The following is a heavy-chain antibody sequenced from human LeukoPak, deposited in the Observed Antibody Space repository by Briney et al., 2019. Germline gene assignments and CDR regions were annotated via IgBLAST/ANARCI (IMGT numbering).Heavy chain of an antibody. CDR3: ARERYSGYDYDY. CDR1: GSSFSDYY. V-gene: IGHV3-11*01. D-gene: IGHD5-12*01. J-gene: IGHJ4*02. Sequence: GPSLRLSCAAAGSSFSDYYMSCIRPAPGEGQGWVSYISSSGSTIYYADSVKGRFTISRDNAKNSLYLQMNSLRAEDTAVYYCARERYSGYDYDYWGQGTLVTVSS. CDR2: ISSSGSTI.